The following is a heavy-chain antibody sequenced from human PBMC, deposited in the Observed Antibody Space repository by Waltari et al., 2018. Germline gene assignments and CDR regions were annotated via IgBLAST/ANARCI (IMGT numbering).Heavy chain of an antibody. CDR2: ISWNSGKI. V-gene: IGHV3-9*03. D-gene: IGHD3-16*01. CDR1: GFTFEDHA. Sequence: EVQLVESGGGLVQPGRSLRLSCAASGFTFEDHAMHWVRQGAGKGLEWVSGISWNSGKIVYADSVKGRFTISRDNAKKSLYLQMNSLRLEDMALYYCAKDVQAHLGESDGVFDIWGQGTMVTVSS. CDR3: AKDVQAHLGESDGVFDI. J-gene: IGHJ3*02.